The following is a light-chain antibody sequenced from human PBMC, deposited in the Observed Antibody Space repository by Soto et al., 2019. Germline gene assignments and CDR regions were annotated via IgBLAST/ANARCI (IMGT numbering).Light chain of an antibody. CDR3: SSYAGSNIYV. Sequence: QSVLTQPPSASGSPGQSVTISCTGTSSDVGSYNYVSWYQQNPGKAPKLIIYEVSKRPPGVPDRFSGSKSGNTASLSVSGLQAEDDGDYYCSSYAGSNIYVFGTGTKLTVI. CDR2: EVS. CDR1: SSDVGSYNY. J-gene: IGLJ1*01. V-gene: IGLV2-8*01.